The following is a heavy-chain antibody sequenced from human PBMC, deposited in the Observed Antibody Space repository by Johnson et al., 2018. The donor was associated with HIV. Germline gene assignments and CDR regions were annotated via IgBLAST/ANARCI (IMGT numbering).Heavy chain of an antibody. D-gene: IGHD6-13*01. CDR3: ARYGYRYDTGVLGAFDI. CDR2: INWNGGST. Sequence: VQLVESGGGVVRPGGSLRLSCAASGFTFEDYGMSWVRQAPGKGLERVSGINWNGGSTGYADPVKGRFTIPRDNAKNSLYLQMNSLRAEDTALYYCARYGYRYDTGVLGAFDIWGQGTMVTVSS. V-gene: IGHV3-20*04. J-gene: IGHJ3*02. CDR1: GFTFEDYG.